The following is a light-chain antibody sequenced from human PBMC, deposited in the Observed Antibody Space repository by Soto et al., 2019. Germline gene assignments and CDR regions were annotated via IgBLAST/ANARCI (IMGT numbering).Light chain of an antibody. CDR2: VAS. CDR3: QQFNNWPHT. V-gene: IGKV3-15*01. J-gene: IGKJ5*01. Sequence: EIVLTQSPAPLSVSPGERATLSCMASQSVNQKLGWYQQKPGQAPRLLIYVASYRATGIPARFSGSGSGTEYTLTISNLQAEDVAVYYCQQFNNWPHTFGQGTRLEIK. CDR1: QSVNQK.